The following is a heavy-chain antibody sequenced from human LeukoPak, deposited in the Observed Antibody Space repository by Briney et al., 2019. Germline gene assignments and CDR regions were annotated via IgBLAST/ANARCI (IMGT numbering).Heavy chain of an antibody. V-gene: IGHV3-23*01. J-gene: IGHJ4*02. D-gene: IGHD2-15*01. CDR1: GFTFSSYA. Sequence: GGSLRLSCAASGFTFSSYAMSWVRQAPGRGLEWVSAITGSGTGTYYADSVKGRFTISRDNSKNTLYLQMNSLRAEDTAVYYCAKQLGYCSDGSCYFPYWGQGTLVTVSS. CDR2: ITGSGTGT. CDR3: AKQLGYCSDGSCYFPY.